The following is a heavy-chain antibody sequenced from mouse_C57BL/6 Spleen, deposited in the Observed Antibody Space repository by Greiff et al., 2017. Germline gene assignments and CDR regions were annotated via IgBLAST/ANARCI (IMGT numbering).Heavy chain of an antibody. J-gene: IGHJ2*01. Sequence: VQLQQPGAELVKPGASVKLSCKASGYTFTSYWMHWVKQRPGQGLEWIGMIHPNSGSTNYNEKFKSKATLTVDKSSSTAYMQLSSLTSEDSAVYYWARRGTSYYSNYVDYWGQGTTLTVSS. CDR2: IHPNSGST. V-gene: IGHV1-64*01. D-gene: IGHD2-5*01. CDR3: ARRGTSYYSNYVDY. CDR1: GYTFTSYW.